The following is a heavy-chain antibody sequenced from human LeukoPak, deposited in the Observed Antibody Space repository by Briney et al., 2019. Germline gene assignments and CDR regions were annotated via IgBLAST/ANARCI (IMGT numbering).Heavy chain of an antibody. CDR1: GYSIISGHF. V-gene: IGHV4-38-2*02. Sequence: SETLSLTCTVSGYSIISGHFWGWIRQPPGKGLEWIGSMYHSGTTYYNPSLQSRVTISVDTSKNQFSLKLSSVTAADTAVYYCARDGAAAGDWFDPWGQGTLVTVSS. J-gene: IGHJ5*02. D-gene: IGHD6-13*01. CDR2: MYHSGTT. CDR3: ARDGAAAGDWFDP.